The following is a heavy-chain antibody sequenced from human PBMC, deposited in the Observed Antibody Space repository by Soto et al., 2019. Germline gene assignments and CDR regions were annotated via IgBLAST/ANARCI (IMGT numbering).Heavy chain of an antibody. V-gene: IGHV4-31*03. CDR1: GGSISSNNYY. D-gene: IGHD5-18*01. J-gene: IGHJ4*02. Sequence: TLSLTCTVSGGSISSNNYYWSWIRQHPEKGLEWIGYIYYSGNTYYNPSLKSRVSISADTSKNQFSLNLTSVTAADTAVYYCATVVAAMVLRFDYWGQGTLVTVSS. CDR3: ATVVAAMVLRFDY. CDR2: IYYSGNT.